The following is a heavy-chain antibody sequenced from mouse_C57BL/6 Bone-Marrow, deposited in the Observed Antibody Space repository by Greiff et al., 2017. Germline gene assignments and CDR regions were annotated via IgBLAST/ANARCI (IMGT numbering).Heavy chain of an antibody. CDR2: IDPSDSYT. CDR1: GYTFTSYG. CDR3: ARGQLRYYFDY. Sequence: VQLQQPGAELVRPGTSVKLSCKASGYTFTSYGMHWVKQRPGQGLEWIGVIDPSDSYTNYNQKFKGKATLTVDTSSSTAYMQLSSLTSEDAAVYYCARGQLRYYFDYWGQGTTLTVSS. J-gene: IGHJ2*01. D-gene: IGHD3-2*02. V-gene: IGHV1-59*01.